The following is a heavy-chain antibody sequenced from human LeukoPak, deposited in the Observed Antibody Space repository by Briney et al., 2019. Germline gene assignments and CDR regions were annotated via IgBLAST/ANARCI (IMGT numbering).Heavy chain of an antibody. CDR2: INHSGST. Sequence: SETLSLTCAVYGGSFSGYYWSWIRQPPGKGLEWIGEINHSGSTNYNPSLKSRVTISVDTSKNQFSLKLNSVTPEDTAVYYCARGTEPTNLWFGELWSAFDIWGQGTLVTVSS. J-gene: IGHJ4*02. D-gene: IGHD3-10*01. CDR1: GGSFSGYY. CDR3: ARGTEPTNLWFGELWSAFDI. V-gene: IGHV4-34*01.